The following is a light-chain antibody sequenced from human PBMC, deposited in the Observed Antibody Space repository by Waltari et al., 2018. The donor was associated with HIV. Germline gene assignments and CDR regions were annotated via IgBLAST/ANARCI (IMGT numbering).Light chain of an antibody. Sequence: QAGLTQPPSVSKGLRQTATLTCTGDTNNVSNQGATWLQQHQGHPPKLLFYKNNNRPSGISERFSASKSGNTASLTITGLQPEDEADYFCSAWDRSLSAVIFGGGTTLIVL. CDR3: SAWDRSLSAVI. V-gene: IGLV10-54*04. CDR2: KNN. CDR1: TNNVSNQG. J-gene: IGLJ2*01.